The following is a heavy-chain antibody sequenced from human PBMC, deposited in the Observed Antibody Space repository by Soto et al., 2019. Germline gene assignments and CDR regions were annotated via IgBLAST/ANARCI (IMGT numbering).Heavy chain of an antibody. CDR2: INHSGST. J-gene: IGHJ6*02. CDR1: GGSFSGYY. CDR3: ARVIYSDYDFWSGYFYYYGMDV. Sequence: SETLSLTCAVYGGSFSGYYWSWIRQPPGKGLEWIGEINHSGSTNYNPSLKSRVTISVDTSKNQFSLKLSSGTAADTAVYYCARVIYSDYDFWSGYFYYYGMDVWGQGTTVTVSS. D-gene: IGHD3-3*01. V-gene: IGHV4-34*01.